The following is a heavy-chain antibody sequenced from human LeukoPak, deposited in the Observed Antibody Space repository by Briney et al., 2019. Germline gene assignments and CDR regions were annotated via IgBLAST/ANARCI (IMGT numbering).Heavy chain of an antibody. CDR1: GFTFSNYG. Sequence: PGGSLRLSCAASGFTFSNYGIHWVRQAPGKGLEWVAVISYDGSNKYYADSVKGRFTISRDNSKNTLFLQMNSLRAEDTAVYYCAKVSYSGYDFDYWGQGTLVTVSS. D-gene: IGHD5-12*01. CDR3: AKVSYSGYDFDY. V-gene: IGHV3-30*18. CDR2: ISYDGSNK. J-gene: IGHJ4*02.